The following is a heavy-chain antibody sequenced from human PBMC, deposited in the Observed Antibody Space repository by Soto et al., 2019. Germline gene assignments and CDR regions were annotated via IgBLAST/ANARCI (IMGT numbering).Heavy chain of an antibody. CDR3: AKDYLVPPAHHLPYHYGMDV. Sequence: PGGSLRLSCAASGFTFSNYGMHWVRQAPGKGLEWVAIISHDGGNKDYPDSVKGRFTISRDNSMHTLYLQMNSLRAEDTALYYCAKDYLVPPAHHLPYHYGMDVWGPGTTVTVSS. V-gene: IGHV3-30*18. D-gene: IGHD2-2*01. J-gene: IGHJ6*02. CDR2: ISHDGGNK. CDR1: GFTFSNYG.